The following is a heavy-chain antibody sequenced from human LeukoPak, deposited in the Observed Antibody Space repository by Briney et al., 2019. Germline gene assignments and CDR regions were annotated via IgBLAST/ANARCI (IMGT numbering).Heavy chain of an antibody. CDR2: ISAYNGNT. Sequence: ASVKVSCKASGYTFTSYGISWVRQAPGQGLEWMGWISAYNGNTNYAQKLQGRVTMTTDTSTSTAYMELRSLRSDDTAVYYCATLEVGDYYFDYWGQGTLVTVSS. CDR3: ATLEVGDYYFDY. J-gene: IGHJ4*02. CDR1: GYTFTSYG. D-gene: IGHD3-16*01. V-gene: IGHV1-18*01.